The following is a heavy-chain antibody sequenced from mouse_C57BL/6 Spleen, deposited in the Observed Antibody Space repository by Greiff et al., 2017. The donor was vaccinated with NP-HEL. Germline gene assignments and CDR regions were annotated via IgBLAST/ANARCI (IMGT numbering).Heavy chain of an antibody. CDR1: GYSFTDYN. D-gene: IGHD1-1*01. CDR2: INPNYGTT. J-gene: IGHJ4*01. V-gene: IGHV1-39*01. Sequence: EVQLQESGPELVKPGASVKISCKASGYSFTDYNMNWVKQSNGKSLEWIGVINPNYGTTSYNQKFKGKATLTVDQSSSTAYMQLNSLTSEDSAVYYCARPGLLRYYYAMDYWGQGTSVTVSS. CDR3: ARPGLLRYYYAMDY.